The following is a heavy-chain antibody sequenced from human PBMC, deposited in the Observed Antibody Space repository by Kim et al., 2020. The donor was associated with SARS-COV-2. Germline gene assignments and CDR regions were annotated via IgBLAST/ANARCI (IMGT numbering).Heavy chain of an antibody. CDR1: GYTFTSYA. CDR3: AREVGHRRYYYDSSGPIDY. Sequence: ASVKVSCKASGYTFTSYAMHWVRQAPGQRLEWMGWINAGNGNTKYSQKFQGRVTITRDTSASTAYMELSSLRSEDTAVYYCAREVGHRRYYYDSSGPIDYWGQGTLVTVSS. D-gene: IGHD3-22*01. CDR2: INAGNGNT. J-gene: IGHJ4*02. V-gene: IGHV1-3*01.